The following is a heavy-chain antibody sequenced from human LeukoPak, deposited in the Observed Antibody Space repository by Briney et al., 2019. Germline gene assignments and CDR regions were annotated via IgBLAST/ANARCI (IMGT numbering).Heavy chain of an antibody. D-gene: IGHD3-22*01. J-gene: IGHJ4*02. Sequence: PGGSLRLSCAASGFTFSDYYMSWIRQAPGKGLEWVSSISSSSSYIYYADSVKGRFTISRDNAKNSLYLQMNSLRAGDTAVYYCARASSGYYYFDYWGQGTLVTVSS. CDR2: ISSSSSYI. CDR3: ARASSGYYYFDY. CDR1: GFTFSDYY. V-gene: IGHV3-11*06.